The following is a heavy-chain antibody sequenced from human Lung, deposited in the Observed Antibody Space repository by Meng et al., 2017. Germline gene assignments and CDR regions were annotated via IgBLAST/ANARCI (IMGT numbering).Heavy chain of an antibody. J-gene: IGHJ5*02. CDR3: ASGGDFDP. D-gene: IGHD2/OR15-2a*01. V-gene: IGHV7-4-1*02. CDR1: GYTFTTYT. CDR2: ISTNPGNT. Sequence: QVKLVQSGSELKNPGASVKVSCKASGYTFTTYTINWVRQAHGRGLEWMGWISTNPGNTTYVQGFTGQFVFTLDPSVSSIYLQISSLEAVENAVYYCASGGDFDPWGQGTLVTVSS.